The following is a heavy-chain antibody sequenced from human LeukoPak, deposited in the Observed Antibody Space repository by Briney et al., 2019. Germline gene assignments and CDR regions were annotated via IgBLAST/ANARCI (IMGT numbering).Heavy chain of an antibody. V-gene: IGHV3-7*01. D-gene: IGHD2-2*02. J-gene: IGHJ5*02. CDR3: ARDCSSTSCYRGGFDP. CDR2: IEQDGSEN. Sequence: GGSLRLSCAASGFTFSSYWMSWVRQAPGKGLEWVASIEQDGSENYYVDSVKGRFTISRDNAKNSLYLQMNSLRAEDTAVYYCARDCSSTSCYRGGFDPWGQGTLVTVSS. CDR1: GFTFSSYW.